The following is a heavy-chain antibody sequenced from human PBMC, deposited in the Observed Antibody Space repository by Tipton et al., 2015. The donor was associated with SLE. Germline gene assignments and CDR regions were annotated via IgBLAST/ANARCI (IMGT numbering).Heavy chain of an antibody. V-gene: IGHV4-59*08. CDR1: GGSISSHY. Sequence: TLSLTCTVSGGSISSHYWSWIRQPPGKGLEWIGYIYYSGSTNYNPSLKSRVTISVDTSKNQFSLELTSVTAADTAVYYCARGSALLYSVVYWGQGSLVTVSS. CDR2: IYYSGST. D-gene: IGHD4-11*01. CDR3: ARGSALLYSVVY. J-gene: IGHJ4*02.